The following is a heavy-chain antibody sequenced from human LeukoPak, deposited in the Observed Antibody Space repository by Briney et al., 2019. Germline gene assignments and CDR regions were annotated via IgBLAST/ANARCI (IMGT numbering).Heavy chain of an antibody. V-gene: IGHV1-46*01. Sequence: ASVKVSCKASGYTFTSYFIHWVRQAPGQGLEWMGIINPSGGSTNYAQKFQGRVTMTRDPSTSTVYMELSSLRSEDTAVYYCATAKFGGNSYFDYWGQGTLVTVSS. CDR2: INPSGGST. J-gene: IGHJ4*02. CDR3: ATAKFGGNSYFDY. CDR1: GYTFTSYF. D-gene: IGHD4-23*01.